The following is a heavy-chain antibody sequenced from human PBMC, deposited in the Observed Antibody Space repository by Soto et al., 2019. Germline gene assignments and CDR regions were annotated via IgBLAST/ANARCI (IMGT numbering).Heavy chain of an antibody. D-gene: IGHD2-2*01. J-gene: IGHJ5*02. CDR1: GGSIIDGQTY. CDR2: INYRGTT. CDR3: ARDAPGVGPA. V-gene: IGHV4-31*03. Sequence: QVQLQESGPGLVKPSQTLSLTCTVSGGSIIDGQTYLTWIRPHPERGLEWMGYINYRGTTNYSPALKSRHLISIDTSKSHFSLRLTSVTAADTDGYYCARDAPGVGPAWGQGTRVTVSS.